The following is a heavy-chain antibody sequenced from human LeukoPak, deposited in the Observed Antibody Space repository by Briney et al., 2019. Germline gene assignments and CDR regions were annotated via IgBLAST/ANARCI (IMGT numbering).Heavy chain of an antibody. D-gene: IGHD2-21*01. J-gene: IGHJ4*02. CDR1: GGTFDTYP. CDR3: ARVSGESSGTSYSNQYFDY. CDR2: IIPILGRT. Sequence: ASVKVSCKASGGTFDTYPLSWVRQAPGQGLEWVGVIIPILGRTNYARKFQGRVTMITDEPPTTAYMELTSLTFEDTAMYYCARVSGESSGTSYSNQYFDYWGQGSLVTVSS. V-gene: IGHV1-69*16.